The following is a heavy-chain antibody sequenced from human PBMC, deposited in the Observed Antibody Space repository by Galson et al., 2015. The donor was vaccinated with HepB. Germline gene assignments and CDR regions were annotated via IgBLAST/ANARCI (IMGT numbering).Heavy chain of an antibody. D-gene: IGHD6-13*01. J-gene: IGHJ4*02. V-gene: IGHV3-30*02. CDR2: IRSDGTNK. Sequence: SLRLSCAASGFTFSNYGMQWVRQAPGKGLEWVALIRSDGTNKYYADSVKGRFTISRDNNKNTLYLQMDSLRGEDTAVYYCARDKLVAAAPLDYWGQGTLVTVSS. CDR3: ARDKLVAAAPLDY. CDR1: GFTFSNYG.